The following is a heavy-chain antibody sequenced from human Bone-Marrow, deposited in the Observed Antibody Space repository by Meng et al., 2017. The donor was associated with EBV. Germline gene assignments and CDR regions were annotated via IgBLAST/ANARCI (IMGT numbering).Heavy chain of an antibody. CDR2: INTNTGNP. CDR3: ARGGDEGWFDP. CDR1: GYTFTSYA. J-gene: IGHJ5*02. V-gene: IGHV7-4-1*02. Sequence: LAHTGSKLNKAWAQGKVSCKASGYTFTSYAMNWVRQAPGQGLEWMGWINTNTGNPTYAQGFTGRFVFSLDTSVSTAYLQISSLKAEDTAVYYCARGGDEGWFDPWGQGTLVTVSS. D-gene: IGHD7-27*01.